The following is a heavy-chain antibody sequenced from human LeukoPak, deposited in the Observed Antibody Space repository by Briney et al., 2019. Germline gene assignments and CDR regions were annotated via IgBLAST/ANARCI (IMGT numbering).Heavy chain of an antibody. J-gene: IGHJ4*02. CDR3: AKTMGAIDHDY. Sequence: PGGSLRLSCAASGFTFSSYWMHWVRQAPGKGLVWVSRINTDGSSTYYADSVKGRFTISRDNSKNTLYLQMNSLRAEDTAVYYCAKTMGAIDHDYWGQGTLVTVSS. CDR2: INTDGSST. V-gene: IGHV3-74*01. CDR1: GFTFSSYW. D-gene: IGHD1-26*01.